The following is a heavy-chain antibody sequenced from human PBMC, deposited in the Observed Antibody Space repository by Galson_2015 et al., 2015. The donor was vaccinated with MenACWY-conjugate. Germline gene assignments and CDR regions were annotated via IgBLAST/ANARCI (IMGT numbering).Heavy chain of an antibody. J-gene: IGHJ4*02. Sequence: SLRLSCAASGFTFSSYAMSWVRQAPGKGLEWVSAISGSGGSTYYADSVKGRFTISRDNSKNTLYLQMNSLRAEDTAVYYCAKQTTVTSFGDYWGQGTLVTVSS. D-gene: IGHD4-17*01. CDR2: ISGSGGST. V-gene: IGHV3-23*01. CDR1: GFTFSSYA. CDR3: AKQTTVTSFGDY.